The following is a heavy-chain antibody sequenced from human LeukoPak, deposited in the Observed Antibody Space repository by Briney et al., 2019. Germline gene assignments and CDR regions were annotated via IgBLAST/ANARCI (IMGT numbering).Heavy chain of an antibody. Sequence: GGSLRLSCAASGFTFSSYGMHWVRQAPGKGLEWVAVISYDGSNKYYADSVKGRFTISGDNSKNTLYLQMNSLRAEDTAVYYCAREGAIGGSGSYYRYYCYGMDVWGQGTTVTVSS. CDR2: ISYDGSNK. J-gene: IGHJ6*02. CDR3: AREGAIGGSGSYYRYYCYGMDV. CDR1: GFTFSSYG. V-gene: IGHV3-30*03. D-gene: IGHD3-10*01.